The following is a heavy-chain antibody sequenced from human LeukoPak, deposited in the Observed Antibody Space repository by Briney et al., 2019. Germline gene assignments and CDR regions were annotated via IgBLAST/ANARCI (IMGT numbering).Heavy chain of an antibody. CDR2: IKQDGSEK. Sequence: PGGSLRLSCAASGFTFSSYWMSWVRQAPGKGLEWVANIKQDGSEKYYVDSVKGRFTISRDNAKNSLYLQMNSLRAEDTAVYYCARGENKVCSGNTCYSLYYFDYWGQGTLVTVSS. J-gene: IGHJ4*02. CDR1: GFTFSSYW. V-gene: IGHV3-7*01. CDR3: ARGENKVCSGNTCYSLYYFDY. D-gene: IGHD2-15*01.